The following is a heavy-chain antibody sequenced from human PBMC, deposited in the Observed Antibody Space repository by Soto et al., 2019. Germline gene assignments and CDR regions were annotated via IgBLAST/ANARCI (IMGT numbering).Heavy chain of an antibody. CDR3: AKESTVDILATIYYYYYGMDF. CDR2: ISSSSSYT. D-gene: IGHD5-12*01. CDR1: EFTFSDYY. V-gene: IGHV3-11*06. J-gene: IGHJ6*02. Sequence: GGSLRLSCAASEFTFSDYYMSWIRQAPGKGLEWVSYISSSSSYTNYADSVKGRFTISRDNTKNTLYLQMNSLRAEDTAVYYCAKESTVDILATIYYYYYGMDFWGQGTTVTVSS.